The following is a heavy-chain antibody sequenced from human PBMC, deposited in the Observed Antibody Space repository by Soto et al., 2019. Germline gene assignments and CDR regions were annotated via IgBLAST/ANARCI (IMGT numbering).Heavy chain of an antibody. CDR1: GGSISSGGYY. J-gene: IGHJ6*02. CDR3: ARDSHTGYSSSWHYYYYGMDV. Sequence: SETLSLSCTVSGGSISSGGYYWSWIRQHPGRGLEWIGYIYYSGSTYYNPSLKSRVTISVDTSKNQFSLKLSSVTAADTAVYYCARDSHTGYSSSWHYYYYGMDVWGQGTTVTVSS. D-gene: IGHD6-13*01. V-gene: IGHV4-31*03. CDR2: IYYSGST.